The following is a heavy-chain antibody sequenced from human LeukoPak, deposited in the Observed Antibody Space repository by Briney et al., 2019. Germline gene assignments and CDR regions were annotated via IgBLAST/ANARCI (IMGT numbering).Heavy chain of an antibody. Sequence: GGSLRLSCVTSGFTFTNYWMTWVRQAPGNGLERVANMKQDGREQYYVDSVKGRFTISRDNAKNSVYLQMNSLRDDDTALYYCARGGGSGRWGSAFDMWGQGTMVTVSS. CDR2: MKQDGREQ. J-gene: IGHJ3*02. D-gene: IGHD6-19*01. CDR3: ARGGGSGRWGSAFDM. V-gene: IGHV3-7*01. CDR1: GFTFTNYW.